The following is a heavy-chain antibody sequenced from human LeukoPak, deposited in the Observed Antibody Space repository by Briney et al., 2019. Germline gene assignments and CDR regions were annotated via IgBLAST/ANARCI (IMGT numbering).Heavy chain of an antibody. CDR3: ARVGEITMIAHFDY. J-gene: IGHJ4*02. D-gene: IGHD3-22*01. V-gene: IGHV4-59*01. CDR2: IYYSGST. CDR1: GLTFSIYA. Sequence: GSLRLSCVGSGLTFSIYAMSWVRQAPGKGLEWIGYIYYSGSTNYNPSLKSRVTISVDTSKNQFSLKLSSVTAADTAVYYCARVGEITMIAHFDYWGQGTLVTVSS.